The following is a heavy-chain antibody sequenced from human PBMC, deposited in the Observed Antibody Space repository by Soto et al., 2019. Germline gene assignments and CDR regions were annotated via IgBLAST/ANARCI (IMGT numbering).Heavy chain of an antibody. CDR3: AKDGPYNWNYGAYYYYGMDV. CDR1: GFTFSSYG. V-gene: IGHV3-30*18. D-gene: IGHD1-7*01. J-gene: IGHJ6*02. Sequence: QVQLVESGGGVVQPGRSLRLSCAASGFTFSSYGMHWVRQAPGKGLEWVAVISYDGSNKYYADSVKGRFTISRDNSKNTLYLQMNSLRAEDTAVYYCAKDGPYNWNYGAYYYYGMDVWGQGTTVTVSS. CDR2: ISYDGSNK.